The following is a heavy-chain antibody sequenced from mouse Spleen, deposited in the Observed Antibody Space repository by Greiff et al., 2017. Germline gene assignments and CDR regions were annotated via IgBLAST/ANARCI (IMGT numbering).Heavy chain of an antibody. J-gene: IGHJ1*01. CDR1: GYSITSDY. V-gene: IGHV3-8*01. CDR3: ARGPSLTGTWCFDV. D-gene: IGHD4-1*01. CDR2: ISYSGST. Sequence: EVKVVESGPGLAKPSQTLSLTCSVTGYSITSDYWNWIRKFPGNKLEYMGYISYSGSTYYNPSLKSRISITRDTSKNQYYLQLNSVTTEDTATYYCARGPSLTGTWCFDVWGAGTTVTVSS.